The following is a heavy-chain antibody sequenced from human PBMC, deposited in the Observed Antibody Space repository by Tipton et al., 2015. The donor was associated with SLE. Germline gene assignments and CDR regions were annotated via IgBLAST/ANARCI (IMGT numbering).Heavy chain of an antibody. D-gene: IGHD3-22*01. CDR3: ASKSSGLEEYFQS. V-gene: IGHV4-34*01. Sequence: LRLSCPGYVYGGSYWSWIRQPPGKGLEWVGEISHSGSTNYNPSLKSRVTISVDMSKNQFSLKLKSVTAADTAFYYCASKSSGLEEYFQSWGQGTLVTVSS. J-gene: IGHJ1*01. CDR1: VYGGSY. CDR2: ISHSGST.